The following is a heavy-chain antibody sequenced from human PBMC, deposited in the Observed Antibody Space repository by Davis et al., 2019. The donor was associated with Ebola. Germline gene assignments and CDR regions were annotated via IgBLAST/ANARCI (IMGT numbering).Heavy chain of an antibody. J-gene: IGHJ4*02. V-gene: IGHV3-23*01. Sequence: GESLKISCAASGFTFSSYGMSWVRQAPGKGLEWVSTSGSGGGSYYADSVKGRFTISRDNSKNTLYLQMNSLRAEDTAVYYCAKEGIVDTAMVTDYWGQGTLVTVSS. CDR1: GFTFSSYG. CDR2: SGSGGGS. D-gene: IGHD5-18*01. CDR3: AKEGIVDTAMVTDY.